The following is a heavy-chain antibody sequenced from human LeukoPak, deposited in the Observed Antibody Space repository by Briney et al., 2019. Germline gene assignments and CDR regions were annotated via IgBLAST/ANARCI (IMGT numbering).Heavy chain of an antibody. Sequence: GGSLRLSCAASGFTFSSYAMSWVRQAPGKGLEWVSAISGSGGSTYYADSVKGRFSISRDNSKDTLYLQMNNLRAEDTAIYYCAKGTPYDNLSGAAYWGQGVLVTVSS. CDR1: GFTFSSYA. CDR2: ISGSGGST. CDR3: AKGTPYDNLSGAAY. V-gene: IGHV3-23*01. J-gene: IGHJ4*02. D-gene: IGHD4-23*01.